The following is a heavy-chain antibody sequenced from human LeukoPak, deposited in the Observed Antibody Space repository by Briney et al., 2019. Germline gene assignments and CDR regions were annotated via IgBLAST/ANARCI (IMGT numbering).Heavy chain of an antibody. J-gene: IGHJ6*02. D-gene: IGHD2-21*01. CDR1: GGTFSSYA. Sequence: ASVKVSCKASGGTFSSYAISWVRQAPGQGLEWMGRIIPILGIANYAQKFQGRVTITADKSTSTAYMELSSLRSEDTAVYYCATPRFCGIGMDVWGQGTTVTVSS. CDR3: ATPRFCGIGMDV. V-gene: IGHV1-69*04. CDR2: IIPILGIA.